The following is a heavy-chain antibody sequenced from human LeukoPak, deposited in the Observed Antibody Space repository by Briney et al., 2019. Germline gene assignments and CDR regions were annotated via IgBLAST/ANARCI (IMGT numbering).Heavy chain of an antibody. D-gene: IGHD5-18*01. CDR1: GFTFTSYY. V-gene: IGHV3-74*01. Sequence: GGSLRLSCAASGFTFTSYYMHWVRQAPGKGLVWVSRISGDGSNTIYADSLKGRFTISRDNSKNTLYLQMNSLRAEDTAVYYCAKDRGTAMVKYYYGMDVWGKGTTVTVSS. CDR2: ISGDGSNT. CDR3: AKDRGTAMVKYYYGMDV. J-gene: IGHJ6*04.